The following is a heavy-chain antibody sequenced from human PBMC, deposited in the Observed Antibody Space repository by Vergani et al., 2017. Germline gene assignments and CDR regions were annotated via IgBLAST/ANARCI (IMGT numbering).Heavy chain of an antibody. J-gene: IGHJ6*02. D-gene: IGHD3-9*01. CDR1: GGTFSSYA. V-gene: IGHV1-69*06. CDR3: ATDGADILTGSRSSNYGMDV. Sequence: QVQLVQSGAEVKKPGSSVKVSCKASGGTFSSYAISWVRQAPGQGLEWMGGIIPIFGTANYAQKFQGRVTITADKSTSTAYTELSSLRSEDTAVYYCATDGADILTGSRSSNYGMDVWGQGTTVTVSS. CDR2: IIPIFGTA.